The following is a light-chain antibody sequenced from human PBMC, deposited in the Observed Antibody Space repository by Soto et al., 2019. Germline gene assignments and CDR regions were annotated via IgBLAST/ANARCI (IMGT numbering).Light chain of an antibody. CDR3: QQSYSAPFT. Sequence: DIQMTQSPSSLSASVEDRVIITCRASQSISNHLNWYQQKPGKAPKLLIYAASSLQPGAPSIFSGSGSGTDFTLTISSLHLEDVATYYCQQSYSAPFTFGPGTKVDIK. CDR1: QSISNH. V-gene: IGKV1-39*01. J-gene: IGKJ3*01. CDR2: AAS.